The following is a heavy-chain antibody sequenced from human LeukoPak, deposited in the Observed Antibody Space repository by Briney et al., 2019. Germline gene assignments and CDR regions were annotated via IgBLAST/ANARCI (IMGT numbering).Heavy chain of an antibody. CDR1: GGSINSHC. V-gene: IGHV4-4*07. J-gene: IGHJ4*02. D-gene: IGHD6-19*01. CDR3: ATVKVEGIAVAGTLVGYFND. Sequence: SETLSLTCTVSGGSINSHCWSWVRQPAGKGLEWIGHIFPSGNAYYSPPLKSRITMSVDTPKNQFFLNLSSVTAADTAVYYCATVKVEGIAVAGTLVGYFNDWGQGTLVTVSS. CDR2: IFPSGNA.